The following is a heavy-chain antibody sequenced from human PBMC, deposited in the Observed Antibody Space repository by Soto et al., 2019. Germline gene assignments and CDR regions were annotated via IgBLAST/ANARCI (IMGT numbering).Heavy chain of an antibody. CDR1: GVTLNSYT. V-gene: IGHV1-69*02. CDR3: AIDIYSGGSCYVPPSDY. Sequence: SVKVSWKDSGVTLNSYTMCSVRQAPGQGLEWMVRIIPILGIANYAQKFQGRVTITADKSTSTAYMELSSLRSEATAECNSAIDIYSGGSCYVPPSDYWGQGSLVTV. D-gene: IGHD2-15*01. CDR2: IIPILGIA. J-gene: IGHJ1*01.